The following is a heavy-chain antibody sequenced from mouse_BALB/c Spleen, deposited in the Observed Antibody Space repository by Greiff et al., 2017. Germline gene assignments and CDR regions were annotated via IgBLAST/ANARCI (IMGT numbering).Heavy chain of an antibody. V-gene: IGHV5-6-5*01. CDR3: ARGRITTYAMDY. CDR1: GFTFSSYA. D-gene: IGHD1-1*01. J-gene: IGHJ4*01. Sequence: DVKLVESGGGLVKPGGSLKLSCAASGFTFSSYAMSWVRQTPEKRLEWVASISSGGSTYYPDSVKGRFTISRDNARNILYLQMSSLRSEDTAMYYCARGRITTYAMDYWGQGTSVTVSS. CDR2: ISSGGST.